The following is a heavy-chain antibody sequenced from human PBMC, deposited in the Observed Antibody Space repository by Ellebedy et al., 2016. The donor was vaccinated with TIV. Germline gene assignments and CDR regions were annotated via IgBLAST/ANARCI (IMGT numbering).Heavy chain of an antibody. CDR1: GFTFSSYA. Sequence: PGGSLRLSCVASGFTFSSYAMSWVRQAPGKGLEWVALVSYDGSNKYYADSVKGRFTISRDISKNTVHLQMNSLRVEDTAVYYCARDVVASTPFDYWGQGTLVTVSS. V-gene: IGHV3-30-3*01. J-gene: IGHJ4*02. CDR2: VSYDGSNK. CDR3: ARDVVASTPFDY. D-gene: IGHD6-19*01.